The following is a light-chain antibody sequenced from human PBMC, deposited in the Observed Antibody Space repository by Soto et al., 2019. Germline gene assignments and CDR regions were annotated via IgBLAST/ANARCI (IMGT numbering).Light chain of an antibody. J-gene: IGKJ1*01. CDR2: GAS. CDR1: QSVSSRY. Sequence: EIVLTQSPGTLSLSPGERATLSCRASQSVSSRYSAWYQQKPGQAPRLLIYGASTRATGIPDRFSGSGSGTDFTLTISRLEPEDFAVYYCQQYGSSPWTFGQGTKVDIK. V-gene: IGKV3-20*01. CDR3: QQYGSSPWT.